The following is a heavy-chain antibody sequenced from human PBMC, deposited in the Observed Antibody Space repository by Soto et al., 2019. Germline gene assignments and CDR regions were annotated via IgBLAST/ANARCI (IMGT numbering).Heavy chain of an antibody. V-gene: IGHV1-69*01. Sequence: QVQLVQSGAEVKKPGSSVKVSCKASGGTFSSYAISWVRQAPGQGLEWMGGIIPIFGTANYAQKFQGRVTSAADEATSTAYMELSSLRYEDTAVYECARPRLYGYVSWFDPWGQGTLVTVSS. CDR2: IIPIFGTA. CDR1: GGTFSSYA. J-gene: IGHJ5*02. CDR3: ARPRLYGYVSWFDP. D-gene: IGHD5-18*01.